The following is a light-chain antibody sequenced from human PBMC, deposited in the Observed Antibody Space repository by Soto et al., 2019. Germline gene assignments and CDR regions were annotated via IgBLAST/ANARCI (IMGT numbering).Light chain of an antibody. J-gene: IGKJ2*01. Sequence: EIVMTPSPATLSLSPGERATLSCRASQSVSSNLAWYQQKPGQAPRLLIYGASTMATAIPARFSGSASGPEFTLTISSLQSEDFAVYYWQQYTNWPSYTLGQGTKLEIK. CDR2: GAS. CDR1: QSVSSN. V-gene: IGKV3-15*01. CDR3: QQYTNWPSYT.